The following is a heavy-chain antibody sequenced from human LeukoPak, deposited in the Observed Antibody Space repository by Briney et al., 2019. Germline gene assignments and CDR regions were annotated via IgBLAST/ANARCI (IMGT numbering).Heavy chain of an antibody. CDR1: GGSINSGSFY. D-gene: IGHD5-18*01. CDR2: IYSGGHT. CDR3: ARSRGFSYGFNFDY. J-gene: IGHJ4*02. Sequence: SQTLSLTCNVSGGSINSGSFYWSLIRQPAGKGLEWIGRIYSGGHTNYNPSLKSRVTVSADTSKNQFSLNLSSVTAADTAVYYCARSRGFSYGFNFDYWGQGTLVTVSS. V-gene: IGHV4-61*02.